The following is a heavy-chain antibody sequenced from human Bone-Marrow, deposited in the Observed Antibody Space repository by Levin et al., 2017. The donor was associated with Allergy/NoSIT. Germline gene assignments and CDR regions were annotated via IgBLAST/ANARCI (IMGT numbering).Heavy chain of an antibody. D-gene: IGHD3-9*01. V-gene: IGHV3-21*06. CDR2: ISSSSTYI. J-gene: IGHJ4*02. CDR1: GFTFSSYS. CDR3: ASQGLADYEILTGYHHLDY. Sequence: PGESLKISCAASGFTFSSYSMNWVRQAPGKGLEWVSSISSSSTYIYYADSVKGRFTISRDNAKNSLYLQMNSLRAEDTAVYYWASQGLADYEILTGYHHLDYWGQGTLATVSS.